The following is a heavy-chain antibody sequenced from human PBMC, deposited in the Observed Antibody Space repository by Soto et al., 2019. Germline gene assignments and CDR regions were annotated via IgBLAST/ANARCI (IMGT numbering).Heavy chain of an antibody. V-gene: IGHV6-1*01. D-gene: IGHD6-19*01. CDR2: TYYRSNWYT. CDR3: ARGSYYSGWV. Sequence: QTLSLTCAISGDSVSSTSTAWSWIRQSPSRGLEWLGRTYYRSNWYTDYAVSVKSRITISPDTSKNQFSLQLNSVTPEDTAVYYCARGSYYSGWVWGQGTLVTVSS. J-gene: IGHJ4*02. CDR1: GDSVSSTSTA.